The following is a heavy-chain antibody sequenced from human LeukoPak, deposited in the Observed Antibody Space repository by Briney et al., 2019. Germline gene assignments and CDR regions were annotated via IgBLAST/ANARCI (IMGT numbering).Heavy chain of an antibody. J-gene: IGHJ4*02. CDR3: TTETARYCSSTSCYDFDY. CDR2: IKSKTDGETT. CDR1: GFTFSNAW. Sequence: GGSLRLSCAASGFTFSNAWMSWVRQAPGKGLEWVGRIKSKTDGETTDYAAPVRGRFTISRDDSKNTLYLQMNSLKTEDTAVYYCTTETARYCSSTSCYDFDYWGQGTLVTVSS. V-gene: IGHV3-15*01. D-gene: IGHD2-2*01.